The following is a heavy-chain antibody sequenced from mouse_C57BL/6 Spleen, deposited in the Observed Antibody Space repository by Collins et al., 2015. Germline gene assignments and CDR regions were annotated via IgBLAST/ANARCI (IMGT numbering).Heavy chain of an antibody. CDR2: ISYDGSN. CDR3: ARDQRTAWFAY. CDR1: GYSITSGYY. V-gene: IGHV3-6*01. D-gene: IGHD4-1*01. Sequence: DVQLQESGPGPVKPSQSLSLTCSVTGYSITSGYYWNWIRQFPGNKLEWMGYISYDGSNNYNPSLKNRISITRDTSKNQFFLKLNSVTTEDTATYYCARDQRTAWFAYWGQGTLVTVSA. J-gene: IGHJ3*01.